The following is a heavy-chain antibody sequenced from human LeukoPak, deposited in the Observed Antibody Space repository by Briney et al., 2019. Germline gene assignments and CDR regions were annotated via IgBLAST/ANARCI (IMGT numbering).Heavy chain of an antibody. D-gene: IGHD5-24*01. CDR1: AGSISSYY. CDR3: ASGYGYNFDY. Sequence: SETLSLTCTASAGSISSYYWSWIRQPPGKGLEWIGYIYYSGSTNYNPSLKSRLTISVDTSKNQFSLKLSSVTAADTAVYYCASGYGYNFDYWGQGTLVTVSS. J-gene: IGHJ4*02. CDR2: IYYSGST. V-gene: IGHV4-59*01.